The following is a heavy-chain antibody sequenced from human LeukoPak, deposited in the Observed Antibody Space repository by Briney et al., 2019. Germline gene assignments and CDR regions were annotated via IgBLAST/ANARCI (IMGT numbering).Heavy chain of an antibody. CDR2: ISGSGGST. V-gene: IGHV3-23*01. CDR1: GFTFSSYA. Sequence: GGSLRLSCAASGFTFSSYAMSWVRQAPGKGLEWVSAISGSGGSTYYADSVKSRFTISRDNSKNTLYLQMNSLRAEDTAVYYCAKGTSIVGATWTDYWGQGTLVTVSS. CDR3: AKGTSIVGATWTDY. D-gene: IGHD1-26*01. J-gene: IGHJ4*02.